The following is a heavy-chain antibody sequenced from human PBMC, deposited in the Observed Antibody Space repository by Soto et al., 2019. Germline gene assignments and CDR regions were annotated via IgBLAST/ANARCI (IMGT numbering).Heavy chain of an antibody. CDR3: ARDLLDDYGDHYSKY. CDR1: GFIFSSYA. J-gene: IGHJ4*02. Sequence: PGGSLRLSCAASGFIFSSYAMSWVRQAPGKGLEWVSAISGSGGTTYYADSVKGRFIISRDNSKNTLYLQMNSLRAEDTAVYYCARDLLDDYGDHYSKYWGQGTLVTVSS. D-gene: IGHD4-17*01. V-gene: IGHV3-23*01. CDR2: ISGSGGTT.